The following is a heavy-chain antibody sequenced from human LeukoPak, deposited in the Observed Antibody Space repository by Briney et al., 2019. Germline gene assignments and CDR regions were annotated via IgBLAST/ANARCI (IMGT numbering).Heavy chain of an antibody. J-gene: IGHJ4*02. CDR2: ISAYNGNT. Sequence: ASVKVFCKASGYSFTGHYMYWVRQAPGQGLEWMGWISAYNGNTIYAQKVKGRVTMTTDTSTSTAYMELRSLKSDDTAVYYCARASYCSGGSCCSDYWGQGTLVTVSS. CDR3: ARASYCSGGSCCSDY. V-gene: IGHV1-18*04. CDR1: GYSFTGHY. D-gene: IGHD2-15*01.